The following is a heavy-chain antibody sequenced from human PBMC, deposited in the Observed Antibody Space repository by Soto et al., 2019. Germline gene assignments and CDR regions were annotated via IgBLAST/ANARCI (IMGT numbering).Heavy chain of an antibody. D-gene: IGHD6-6*01. CDR1: GGNYTSSW. V-gene: IGHV5-51*07. J-gene: IGHJ6*02. Sequence: GCGGNYTSSWSGSVHQKPGKGLEWMGIIYPGDSDTRYSPSFQGRVTISADKSISTAYLQWSSLKASDTAMYYCARMRQLGAYYYYYGMDVWGQGTTVTV. CDR2: IYPGDSDT. CDR3: ARMRQLGAYYYYYGMDV.